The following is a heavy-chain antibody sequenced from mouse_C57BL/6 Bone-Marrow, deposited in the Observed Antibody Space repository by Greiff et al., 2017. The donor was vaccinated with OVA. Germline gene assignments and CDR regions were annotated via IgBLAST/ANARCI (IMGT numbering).Heavy chain of an antibody. CDR1: GYTFTDYE. V-gene: IGHV1-15*01. Sequence: VHLVESGAELVRPGASVTLSCKASGYTFTDYEMHWVKQTPVHGLEWIGAIDPETGGTAYNQKFKGKAILTADKSSSTAYMELRSLTSEDSAVYYCTRRGRKAWFAYWGQGTLVTVSA. J-gene: IGHJ3*01. CDR3: TRRGRKAWFAY. CDR2: IDPETGGT.